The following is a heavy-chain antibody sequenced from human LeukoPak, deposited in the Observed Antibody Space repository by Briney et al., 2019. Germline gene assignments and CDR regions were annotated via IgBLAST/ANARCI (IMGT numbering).Heavy chain of an antibody. D-gene: IGHD2-2*01. J-gene: IGHJ5*02. CDR1: GFTFSDYY. CDR3: ARRGNCSSTSCLNWFDP. CDR2: ISSSGSTK. Sequence: GGALRLSCAASGFTFSDYYMSWVRQAPGKGLEWVSYISSSGSTKYYADSVKGRFTISRDNAKNSLYLQMNSLRAEDTAVYYCARRGNCSSTSCLNWFDPWGQGTLVTVSS. V-gene: IGHV3-11*01.